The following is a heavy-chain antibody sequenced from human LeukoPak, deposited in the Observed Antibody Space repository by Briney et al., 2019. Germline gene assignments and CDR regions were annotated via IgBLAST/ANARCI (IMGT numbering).Heavy chain of an antibody. V-gene: IGHV3-74*01. CDR1: GFTFSNYY. Sequence: GGSLRLSCAAYGFTFSNYYWHWVRQVPGKGLVWVSRIDSDGSGKVYAAPVKGCFTIYRDNAKNMLYLQMNSLRAEDTAVYYCARGPVGLSALDRWGQGTVVTVSS. CDR2: IDSDGSGK. CDR3: ARGPVGLSALDR. D-gene: IGHD2-15*01. J-gene: IGHJ4*02.